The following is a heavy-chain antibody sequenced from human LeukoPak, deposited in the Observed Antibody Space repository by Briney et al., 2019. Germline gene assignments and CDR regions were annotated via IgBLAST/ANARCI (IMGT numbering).Heavy chain of an antibody. CDR1: GFTVSSNY. D-gene: IGHD3-22*01. CDR2: IYSGGST. CDR3: ARGLPNIYYYDSSGYYLDY. Sequence: GGSLRLSCAASGFTVSSNYMSWVRQAPGKGLEWVSVIYSGGSTYYADSVKGRFTISRDNSKNTLYLQMNSLRAEDTAVYYCARGLPNIYYYDSSGYYLDYWGQGTLVTVSS. J-gene: IGHJ4*02. V-gene: IGHV3-66*01.